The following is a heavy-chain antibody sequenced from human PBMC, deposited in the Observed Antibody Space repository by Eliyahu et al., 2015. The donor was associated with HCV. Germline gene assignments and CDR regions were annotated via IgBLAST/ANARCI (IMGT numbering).Heavy chain of an antibody. CDR1: GFTXSSYA. D-gene: IGHD3-22*01. Sequence: EVQLLESGGGLVQPGGSLRLSCAASGFTXSSYAMSWVRQAPGKGLXWVSAISGSGGSTYYADSVKGRFTIPRDNSKNTLYLQMNSLRAEDTAVYYCAKAGPTYYDSSGPFDYWGQGTLVTVSS. CDR3: AKAGPTYYDSSGPFDY. CDR2: ISGSGGST. V-gene: IGHV3-23*01. J-gene: IGHJ4*02.